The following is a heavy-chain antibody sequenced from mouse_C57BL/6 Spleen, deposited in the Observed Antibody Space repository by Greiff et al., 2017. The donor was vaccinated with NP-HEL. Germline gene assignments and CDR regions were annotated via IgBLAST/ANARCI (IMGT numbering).Heavy chain of an antibody. CDR3: ARDGDDYAMNY. V-gene: IGHV7-1*01. Sequence: EVKVVESGGGLVQSGRSLRLSCATSGFTFSDFYMEWVRQAPGKGLEWIAASRNKANDYTTEYSASVKGRFIVSRDTSQSILYLQMNALRAEDTAIYYCARDGDDYAMNYWGQGTSVTVSS. CDR1: GFTFSDFY. CDR2: SRNKANDYTT. J-gene: IGHJ4*01.